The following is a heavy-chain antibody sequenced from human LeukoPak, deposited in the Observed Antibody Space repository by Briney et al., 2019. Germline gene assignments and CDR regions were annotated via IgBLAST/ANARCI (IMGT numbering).Heavy chain of an antibody. V-gene: IGHV4-39*01. CDR3: ARLGDSSSWFSLLSYFDY. Sequence: SETLSLTCTVSGRSISSSSYYCDWIRHPPGKGLEGIGRLYNSGRTFYIPSLKKRVTISVDTSKNQSSLKLSSVTAADTAVYYCARLGDSSSWFSLLSYFDYWGQGTLVTVSS. D-gene: IGHD6-13*01. CDR1: GRSISSSSYY. J-gene: IGHJ4*02. CDR2: LYNSGRT.